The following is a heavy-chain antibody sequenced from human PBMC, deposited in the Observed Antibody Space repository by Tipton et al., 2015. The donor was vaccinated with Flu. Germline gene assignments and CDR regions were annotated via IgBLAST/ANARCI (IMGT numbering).Heavy chain of an antibody. D-gene: IGHD4/OR15-4a*01. V-gene: IGHV1-2*06. CDR1: GYTFTDYY. CDR3: SRDPVTYGDYGESFAV. J-gene: IGHJ3*01. CDR2: IHPNSGVT. Sequence: QLVQSGAEVKKPDTSVTVSCKAIGYTFTDYYIHWVRQAPGQGLEWMGRIHPNSGVTRIAQSFQGRVTMTKGTSVSTAYMEMRRLRSDDTAVYYCSRDPVTYGDYGESFAVWGQGTLVTVSS.